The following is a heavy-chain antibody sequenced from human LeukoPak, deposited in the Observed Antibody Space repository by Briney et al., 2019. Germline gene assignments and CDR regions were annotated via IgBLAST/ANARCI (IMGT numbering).Heavy chain of an antibody. CDR1: GGSISGSY. CDR3: ARTILWFGELLYGYFDL. J-gene: IGHJ2*01. V-gene: IGHV4-59*12. D-gene: IGHD3-10*01. CDR2: MYNSGST. Sequence: SETLSLTCTVSGGSISGSYWSWIRQPPGKGLEWIAYMYNSGSTNYNPSLKSRVTISIDTSKNQFSLKLSSVTAADTAVYYCARTILWFGELLYGYFDLWGRGTLVTVSS.